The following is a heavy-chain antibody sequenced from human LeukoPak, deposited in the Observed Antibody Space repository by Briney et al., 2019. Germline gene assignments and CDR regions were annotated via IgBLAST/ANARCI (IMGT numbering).Heavy chain of an antibody. CDR3: AKAKYSSGWDYYYYGMDV. CDR2: ISYDGSNK. D-gene: IGHD6-19*01. CDR1: GFTFSSYG. V-gene: IGHV3-30*18. J-gene: IGHJ6*02. Sequence: SGGSLRLSCAASGFTFSSYGMHWVRQAPGKGLEWVAVISYDGSNKYYADSVKGRFTISRDNSENTLYLQMNSLRAEDTAVYYCAKAKYSSGWDYYYYGMDVWGQGTTVTVSS.